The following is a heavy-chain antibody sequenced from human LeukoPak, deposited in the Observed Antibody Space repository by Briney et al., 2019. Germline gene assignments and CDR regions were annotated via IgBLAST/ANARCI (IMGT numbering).Heavy chain of an antibody. V-gene: IGHV3-30*18. CDR3: AKSPGIGTYGDRSTAVDY. CDR2: ISHDGRTE. CDR1: GFIFSNYG. D-gene: IGHD4-17*01. J-gene: IGHJ4*02. Sequence: GGSLRLSCAASGFIFSNYGMHWVRQSPDKGLEWVAVISHDGRTEFYADSVRGRFTISRDNSKNTLFLQMNSLRAEDTAVYYCAKSPGIGTYGDRSTAVDYWGQGTLVTVSS.